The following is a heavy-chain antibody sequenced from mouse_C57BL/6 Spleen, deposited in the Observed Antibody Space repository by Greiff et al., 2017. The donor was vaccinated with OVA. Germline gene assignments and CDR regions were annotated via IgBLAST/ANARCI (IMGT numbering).Heavy chain of an antibody. CDR2: IHPNSGST. Sequence: QVQLQQPGAELVKPGASVKLSCKASGYTFTSYWMHWVKQRPGQGLEWIGMIHPNSGSTNYNEKFKSKATLTVDKSSSTAYMQLSSLTSEDSAVXYCARSRYYGNSYYFDYWGQGTTLTVSS. D-gene: IGHD2-1*01. CDR1: GYTFTSYW. V-gene: IGHV1-64*01. CDR3: ARSRYYGNSYYFDY. J-gene: IGHJ2*01.